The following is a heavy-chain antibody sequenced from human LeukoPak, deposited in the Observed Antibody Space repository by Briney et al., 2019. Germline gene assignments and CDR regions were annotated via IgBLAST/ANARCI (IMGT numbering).Heavy chain of an antibody. CDR1: GFTLSNYW. CDR2: VDPDGTTT. Sequence: GWSLRLSCAACGFTLSNYWMHWFRQAPGEGLVWVSRVDPDGTTTNYADSVTGRFTTSRDKAKNTLYLQMNSVRAEDTALYYCTRVQAGRSGLMDVWGRGTTVTVSS. J-gene: IGHJ6*02. D-gene: IGHD2-8*02. V-gene: IGHV3-74*01. CDR3: TRVQAGRSGLMDV.